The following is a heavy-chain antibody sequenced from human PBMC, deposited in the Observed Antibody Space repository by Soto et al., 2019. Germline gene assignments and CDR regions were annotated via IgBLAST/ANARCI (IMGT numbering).Heavy chain of an antibody. J-gene: IGHJ6*02. D-gene: IGHD3-9*01. CDR2: IWYDGSNK. CDR1: GFTFSSYG. Sequence: GGSLRLSXAASGFTFSSYGMHWVRQGPGKGLEWVAVIWYDGSNKYYADSVKGRFTISRDNSKNTLYLQMNSLSAEDTAVYYCARDYDILTGKHDLTLPVWGQGTTVTVSS. V-gene: IGHV3-33*01. CDR3: ARDYDILTGKHDLTLPV.